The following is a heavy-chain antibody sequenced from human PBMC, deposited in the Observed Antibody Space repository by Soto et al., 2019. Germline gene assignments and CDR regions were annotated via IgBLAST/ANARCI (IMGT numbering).Heavy chain of an antibody. CDR1: GFTFSSYA. V-gene: IGHV3-23*01. CDR2: ISGSGGST. J-gene: IGHJ4*02. CDR3: AKAYYYGSGSTPFAY. Sequence: EVQLLESGGGLVQPGGSLRLSCAASGFTFSSYAMSWVRQAPGKGLEWVSAISGSGGSTYYADSVKGRFTISRDNSKNTLYLQRNSLRAEDTAVYYCAKAYYYGSGSTPFAYWGQGTLVTVSS. D-gene: IGHD3-10*01.